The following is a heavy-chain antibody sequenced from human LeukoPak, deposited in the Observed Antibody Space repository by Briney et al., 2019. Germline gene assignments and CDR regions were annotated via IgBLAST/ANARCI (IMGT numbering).Heavy chain of an antibody. J-gene: IGHJ4*02. D-gene: IGHD4-17*01. Sequence: SETLSLTCTVSGGSVSSSSYYWGWIRQPPGKGLEWIGSIYYSGSTYYNSSLKSRVTISVDTSKNQFSLRLSSVTAADTAVYYCARAASDDDYGDRYFDYWGPATLVTVSS. V-gene: IGHV4-39*07. CDR3: ARAASDDDYGDRYFDY. CDR2: IYYSGST. CDR1: GGSVSSSSYY.